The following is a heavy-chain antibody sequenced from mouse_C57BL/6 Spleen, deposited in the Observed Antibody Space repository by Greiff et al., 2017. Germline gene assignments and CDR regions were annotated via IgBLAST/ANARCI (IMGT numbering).Heavy chain of an antibody. CDR2: IDPANGNT. Sequence: DVKLQESVAELVRPGASVKLSCTASGFNIKNTYMHWVKQRPEQGLEWIGRIDPANGNTKYAPKFQGKATITADTSSNTAYLQLSCLTSEDTALYYSARLYDYNEGYYAMDYWGQGTSVTVSS. D-gene: IGHD1-1*01. CDR1: GFNIKNTY. J-gene: IGHJ4*01. CDR3: ARLYDYNEGYYAMDY. V-gene: IGHV14-3*01.